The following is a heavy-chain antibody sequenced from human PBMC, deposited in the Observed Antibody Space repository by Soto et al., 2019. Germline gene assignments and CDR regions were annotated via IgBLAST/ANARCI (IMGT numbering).Heavy chain of an antibody. Sequence: SETLSLTCAVSGGSISSSNWWSWVRQPPGKGLEWIGEIYHSGSTNYNPSLKSRVTISVDKSKNQFSLKLSSVTAADTAVYYCARGVVPAARGHWFDPWGQGTLVTVSS. V-gene: IGHV4-4*02. CDR1: GGSISSSNW. D-gene: IGHD2-2*01. J-gene: IGHJ5*02. CDR2: IYHSGST. CDR3: ARGVVPAARGHWFDP.